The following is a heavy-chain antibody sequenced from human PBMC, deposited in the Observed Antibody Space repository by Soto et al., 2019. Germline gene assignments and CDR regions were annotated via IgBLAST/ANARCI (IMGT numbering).Heavy chain of an antibody. D-gene: IGHD3-16*01. J-gene: IGHJ4*02. CDR1: GFTFSTYW. CDR3: VCGGNFFVY. Sequence: EVQLVESGGGLVQPGGSLRLPCAASGFTFSTYWMTWVRQPPGKGLEWVASINQDGSERYYVDSVRGRFTISRDNAQNSLYLQMNSLRAEDTAVYYCVCGGNFFVYWGQGTLVTVS. CDR2: INQDGSER. V-gene: IGHV3-7*01.